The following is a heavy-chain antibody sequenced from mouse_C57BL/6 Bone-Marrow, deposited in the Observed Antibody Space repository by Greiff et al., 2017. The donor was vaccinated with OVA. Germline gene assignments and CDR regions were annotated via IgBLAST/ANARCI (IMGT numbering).Heavy chain of an antibody. CDR3: ARGGDGYFFDY. CDR2: FHPYNDDT. D-gene: IGHD2-3*01. Sequence: QVQLQQSGAELVKPGASVKMSCKASGYTFTTYPIEWMKQNHGKSLEWIGNFHPYNDDTKYNEKFKGKATLTVEKSYSTVYLELGGLTSDDSAVYCCARGGDGYFFDYWGQGTTLTVSS. CDR1: GYTFTTYP. V-gene: IGHV1-47*01. J-gene: IGHJ2*01.